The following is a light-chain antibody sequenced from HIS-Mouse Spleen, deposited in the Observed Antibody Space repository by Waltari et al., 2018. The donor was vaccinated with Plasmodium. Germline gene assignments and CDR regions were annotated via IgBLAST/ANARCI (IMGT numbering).Light chain of an antibody. V-gene: IGLV3-10*01. CDR3: YSTDSSGNHRV. J-gene: IGLJ3*02. Sequence: SYELTQPPSVSVSPGQTARITCSGGALPQKYAYVYQQKSGQPPVLVIYEDSKRPSGIPERFSGSSSGTMATLTISGAQVEDEADYYCYSTDSSGNHRVFGGGTKLTVL. CDR2: EDS. CDR1: ALPQKY.